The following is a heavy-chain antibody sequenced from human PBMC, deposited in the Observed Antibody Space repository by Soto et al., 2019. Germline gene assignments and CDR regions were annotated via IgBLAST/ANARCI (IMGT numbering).Heavy chain of an antibody. D-gene: IGHD6-13*01. Sequence: GGSLRLSCAASGFTFSSYAMSWVRQAPGKGLEWVSAISGSGGSTYYADSVKGRFTISRDNSKNTLYLQMNSLRAEDTAVYYCAKDSLAADTIAAAGYNWLDPWGQGTMVTVYS. CDR1: GFTFSSYA. CDR3: AKDSLAADTIAAAGYNWLDP. V-gene: IGHV3-23*01. J-gene: IGHJ5*02. CDR2: ISGSGGST.